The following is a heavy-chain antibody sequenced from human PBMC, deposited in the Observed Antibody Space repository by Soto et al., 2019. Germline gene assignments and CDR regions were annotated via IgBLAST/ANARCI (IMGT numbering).Heavy chain of an antibody. Sequence: PSETLSLTCTVSGGSISSYYWSWIRQPPGKGLEWIGYIYYSGSTNYNPSLKSRVTISVDTSKNQFSLKLSSVTAADTAVYYCARGPGSSSWDNWFDPWGQGTLVTV. D-gene: IGHD6-13*01. V-gene: IGHV4-59*01. J-gene: IGHJ5*02. CDR3: ARGPGSSSWDNWFDP. CDR1: GGSISSYY. CDR2: IYYSGST.